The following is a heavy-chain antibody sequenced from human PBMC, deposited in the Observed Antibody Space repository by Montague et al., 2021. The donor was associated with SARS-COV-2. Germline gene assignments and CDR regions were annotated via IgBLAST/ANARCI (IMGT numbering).Heavy chain of an antibody. Sequence: CAISGDSVCRKSAARNWIMQSSARGPHRQGRTYYRSKWYNDYALSVKSRITINPDTSKNQFSLQLNSVTPEDTAVYYCAKFVGASSSSWRLLPHFDYWGQGTLVTVSA. V-gene: IGHV6-1*01. CDR1: GDSVCRKSAA. CDR2: TYYRSKWYN. J-gene: IGHJ4*02. D-gene: IGHD6-13*01. CDR3: AKFVGASSSSWRLLPHFDY.